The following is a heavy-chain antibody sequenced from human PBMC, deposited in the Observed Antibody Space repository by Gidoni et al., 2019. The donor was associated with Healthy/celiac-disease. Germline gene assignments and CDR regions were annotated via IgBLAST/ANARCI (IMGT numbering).Heavy chain of an antibody. D-gene: IGHD3-9*01. CDR3: ARSQRPYDILTGSPSY. CDR2: ISYDGSNK. J-gene: IGHJ4*02. Sequence: PGRSLRLSCAASGFTFSSYAMHWVRQAPGKGLEWVAVISYDGSNKYYADSVKGRFTISRDNSKNTLYLQMNSLRAEDTAVYYCARSQRPYDILTGSPSYWGQGTLVTVSS. CDR1: GFTFSSYA. V-gene: IGHV3-30*04.